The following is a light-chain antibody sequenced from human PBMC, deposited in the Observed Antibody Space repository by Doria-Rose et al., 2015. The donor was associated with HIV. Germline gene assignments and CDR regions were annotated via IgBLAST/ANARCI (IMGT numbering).Light chain of an antibody. CDR3: QQYDDLPYT. Sequence: SLSASVGDRLTITCQASQDISNHLNWYQQKPGKAPKLLIYDASNLERGVPSRFSGSGSGTDFTFTISSLQPEDIATYYCQQYDDLPYTFGQGTNLKIK. CDR2: DAS. CDR1: QDISNH. V-gene: IGKV1-33*01. J-gene: IGKJ2*01.